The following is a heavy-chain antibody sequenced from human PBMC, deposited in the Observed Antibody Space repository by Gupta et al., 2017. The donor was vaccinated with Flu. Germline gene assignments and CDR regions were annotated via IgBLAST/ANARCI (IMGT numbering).Heavy chain of an antibody. J-gene: IGHJ4*02. CDR1: GGTFSSHA. D-gene: IGHD3-3*01. V-gene: IGHV1-69*17. CDR3: TRSWNGFPD. Sequence: QVQLVQSGAAVKKPVSSVKVSCKASGGTFSSHAISWVRQAPGQGREWMGGIIPMYDLVTKAQKFQGRVTITADKSTSTAYMELSSMRSEDTAVYYCTRSWNGFPDWGQGALVTVSS. CDR2: IIPMYDLV.